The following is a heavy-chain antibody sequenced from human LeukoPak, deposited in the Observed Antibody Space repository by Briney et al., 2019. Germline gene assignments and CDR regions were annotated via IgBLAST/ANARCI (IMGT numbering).Heavy chain of an antibody. Sequence: ASVKVSCKAFGYTLTDYYIHWVRQAPGQGLEWMGWINPKNGGTIYAQKFQDRVTMTRETSTSTAYMDLTRLTSGDTALYYRVRGTLGRLQGDYWGQGTLVTVSS. CDR1: GYTLTDYY. CDR2: INPKNGGT. V-gene: IGHV1-2*02. D-gene: IGHD5-12*01. J-gene: IGHJ4*02. CDR3: VRGTLGRLQGDY.